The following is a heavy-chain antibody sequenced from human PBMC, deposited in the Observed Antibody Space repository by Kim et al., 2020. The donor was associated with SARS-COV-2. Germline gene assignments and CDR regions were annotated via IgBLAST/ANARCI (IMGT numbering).Heavy chain of an antibody. Sequence: SETLSLTCTVSGGSISSGGYYWSWIRQHPGKGLEWIGYIYYSGSTYYNPSLKSRVTISVDTSKNQFSLKLSSVTAADTAVYYCARGGGVINAFDIWGQGTMVTVSS. V-gene: IGHV4-31*03. CDR2: IYYSGST. D-gene: IGHD3-10*01. CDR1: GGSISSGGYY. J-gene: IGHJ3*02. CDR3: ARGGGVINAFDI.